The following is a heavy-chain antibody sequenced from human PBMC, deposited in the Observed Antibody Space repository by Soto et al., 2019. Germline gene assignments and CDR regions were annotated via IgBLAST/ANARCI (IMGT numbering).Heavy chain of an antibody. CDR2: INPSFGST. Sequence: ASVKVSCKASGCTFSSYAISWVRQAPGQGLEWMGVINPSFGSTSYAQKFQGRVTITRDTSTSTAYMELSSLRSEDTAVYYCASPTPYCGGDCPRDYYYGMDVWGQGTTVTVSS. V-gene: IGHV1-46*01. CDR1: GCTFSSYA. D-gene: IGHD2-21*02. J-gene: IGHJ6*02. CDR3: ASPTPYCGGDCPRDYYYGMDV.